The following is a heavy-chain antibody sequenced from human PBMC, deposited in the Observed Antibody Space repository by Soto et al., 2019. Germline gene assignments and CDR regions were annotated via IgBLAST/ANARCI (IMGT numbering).Heavy chain of an antibody. Sequence: ASVKVSCKASGGTFSSYGISWVRQAPGQGLEWMGWISAYNGNTNYAQKLQGRVTMTTDTSTSTVYMELSSLRSEDTAVYYCARVCCSGGSCYSIDYWGQGTLVTVSS. CDR2: ISAYNGNT. CDR1: GGTFSSYG. D-gene: IGHD2-15*01. V-gene: IGHV1-18*01. CDR3: ARVCCSGGSCYSIDY. J-gene: IGHJ4*02.